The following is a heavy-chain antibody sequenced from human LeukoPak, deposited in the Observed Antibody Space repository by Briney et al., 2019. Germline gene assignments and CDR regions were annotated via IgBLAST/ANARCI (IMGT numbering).Heavy chain of an antibody. CDR2: IYYSGST. J-gene: IGHJ4*02. CDR1: GGSISSYY. Sequence: SETLSLTRTVSGGSISSYYWSWIRQPPGKGLEWIGYIYYSGSTNYNPSLKSRVTISVDTSKNQFSLKLSSVTAADTAVYYCARASSGWYSSFDYWGQGTLVTVSS. V-gene: IGHV4-59*01. D-gene: IGHD6-19*01. CDR3: ARASSGWYSSFDY.